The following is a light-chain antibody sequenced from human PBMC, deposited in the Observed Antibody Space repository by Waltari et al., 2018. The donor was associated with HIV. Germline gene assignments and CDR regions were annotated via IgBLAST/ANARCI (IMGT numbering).Light chain of an antibody. CDR3: ASWDDSLSGVV. V-gene: IGLV1-47*01. CDR1: SSTIGSHY. J-gene: IGLJ2*01. CDR2: RNN. Sequence: QSVLPQPPSASGTPGQRVTISCSRSSSTIGSHYVHWYQQLPGRAPKLLIYRNNQGPSGVPDRFSGSKSGTSASLAISGLRSEDEADYYCASWDDSLSGVVFGGGTKLTVL.